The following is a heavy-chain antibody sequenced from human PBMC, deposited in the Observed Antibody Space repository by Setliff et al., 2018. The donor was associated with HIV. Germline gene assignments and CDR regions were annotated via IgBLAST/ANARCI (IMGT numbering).Heavy chain of an antibody. D-gene: IGHD5-12*01. CDR3: ARGATITYYFDY. Sequence: ASVKVSCKASADTFTNCLINWVRQAPGQGLEWMGWINTDSGTPTYAQAFTGRFVFSLDTSVNTAFLQITSLKAEDTAVYYCARGATITYYFDYWGQGTLVTVSS. V-gene: IGHV7-4-1*02. CDR2: INTDSGTP. J-gene: IGHJ4*02. CDR1: ADTFTNCL.